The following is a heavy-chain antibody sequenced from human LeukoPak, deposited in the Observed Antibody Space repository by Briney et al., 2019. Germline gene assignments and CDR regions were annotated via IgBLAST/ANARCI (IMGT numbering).Heavy chain of an antibody. V-gene: IGHV3-23*01. Sequence: GGSLRLSCAASGFTFSSYAMSWVRQAPGKGLVWVSAISGSGGSTYYVDSVKGRFTISRDNSKNTLYLQMTSLRAEDTAVYYCAKGSIAARPRTNYYYYYMDVWGKGTTVTVSS. D-gene: IGHD6-6*01. CDR1: GFTFSSYA. CDR2: ISGSGGST. CDR3: AKGSIAARPRTNYYYYYMDV. J-gene: IGHJ6*03.